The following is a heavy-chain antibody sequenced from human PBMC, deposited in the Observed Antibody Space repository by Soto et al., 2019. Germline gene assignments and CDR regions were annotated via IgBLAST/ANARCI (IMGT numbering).Heavy chain of an antibody. CDR1: CGSISSGDYY. CDR2: IYYSGST. V-gene: IGHV4-30-4*01. Sequence: SETLSLTCTVSCGSISSGDYYWSWIRQPPGKGLEWIGYIYYSGSTYYNPSLKSRVTISVDTSKNQFSLRLSSVTAADTAVYYCARDRVDIVAIPVGHGMDVWGQGTTVTVSS. J-gene: IGHJ6*02. D-gene: IGHD5-12*01. CDR3: ARDRVDIVAIPVGHGMDV.